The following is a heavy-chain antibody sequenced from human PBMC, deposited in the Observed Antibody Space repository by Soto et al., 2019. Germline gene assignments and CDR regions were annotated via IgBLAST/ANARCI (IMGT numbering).Heavy chain of an antibody. CDR1: GFTFSSYG. D-gene: IGHD6-13*01. CDR2: IWYDGSNK. J-gene: IGHJ1*01. Sequence: GGSLRLSCAASGFTFSSYGMHWVRQAPGKGLEWVAVIWYDGSNKYYADSVKGRFTISRDNSKNTLYLQMNSLRAEDTAVYYCARGAYSSSWYDPREYFQHWGQGTLVTVSS. CDR3: ARGAYSSSWYDPREYFQH. V-gene: IGHV3-33*01.